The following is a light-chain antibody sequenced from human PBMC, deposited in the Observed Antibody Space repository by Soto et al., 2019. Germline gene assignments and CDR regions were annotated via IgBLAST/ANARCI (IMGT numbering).Light chain of an antibody. Sequence: QSVLTQPASVSGSPGQSITISCTGTSSDVGSYNLVPWYQQHPGKAPKLMIYEVSKRPSGVSNRFSGSKSGNTASLTISGLQAEDEADYYCCSYAGSSTSPYVFGTGTKVTV. CDR3: CSYAGSSTSPYV. CDR1: SSDVGSYNL. V-gene: IGLV2-23*02. CDR2: EVS. J-gene: IGLJ1*01.